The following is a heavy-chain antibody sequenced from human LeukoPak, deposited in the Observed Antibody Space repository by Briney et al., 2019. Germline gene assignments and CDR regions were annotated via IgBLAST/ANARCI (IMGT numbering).Heavy chain of an antibody. D-gene: IGHD1-26*01. CDR2: ISGSGGST. V-gene: IGHV3-23*01. CDR3: AKGIVGATGPFDY. CDR1: GFTFSTYG. J-gene: IGHJ4*02. Sequence: PGGSLRLSCAASGFTFSTYGMSWVRQAPGKGLEWVSAISGSGGSTYYADSVKGRFTISRDNSKNTLYLQMNSLRAEDTAVYYCAKGIVGATGPFDYWGQGTLVTVSS.